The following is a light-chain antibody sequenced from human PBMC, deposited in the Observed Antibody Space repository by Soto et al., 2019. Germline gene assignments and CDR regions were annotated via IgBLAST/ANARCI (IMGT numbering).Light chain of an antibody. V-gene: IGKV3-15*01. J-gene: IGKJ5*01. CDR1: QSVSSN. CDR3: QQYSTWPPIT. CDR2: AAS. Sequence: EVVLTQSPGTLSLSPGERATLSCRASQSVSSNYLAWYQQRPGQAPRLLIHAASTRASGVPARFSGSGSGTEFTLTISSLQSEDFAVYYCQQYSTWPPITFGPGTRLEIK.